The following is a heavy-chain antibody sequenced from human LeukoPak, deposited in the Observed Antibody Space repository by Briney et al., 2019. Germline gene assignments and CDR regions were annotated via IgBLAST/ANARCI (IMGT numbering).Heavy chain of an antibody. CDR2: ISSSSSYI. CDR1: GFTFSSYS. V-gene: IGHV3-21*01. J-gene: IGHJ4*02. CDR3: ARIWGSYRSGFDY. D-gene: IGHD3-16*02. Sequence: PGGSLRLSCAASGFTFSSYSMNWVRQAPGKGLEWVSSISSSSSYIYYADSVKGRFTIPRDNAKNSLYLQMNSLRAEDTAVYYCARIWGSYRSGFDYWGQGTLVTVSS.